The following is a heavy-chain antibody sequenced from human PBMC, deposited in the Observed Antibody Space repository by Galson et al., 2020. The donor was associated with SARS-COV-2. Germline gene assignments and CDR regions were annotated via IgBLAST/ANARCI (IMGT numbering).Heavy chain of an antibody. J-gene: IGHJ5*02. CDR1: GGSISGSY. CDR2: ISPSGST. Sequence: SETLSLTCTVSGGSISGSYWSWIRQPPGKTLEWIGRISPSGSTNYNPSLKSRVTMSSHTSQNQFSLKLSSVTAADTAVYYCAREAGRGQQLVRHWFDPWGQGTLVIVSS. CDR3: AREAGRGQQLVRHWFDP. D-gene: IGHD6-13*01. V-gene: IGHV4-4*07.